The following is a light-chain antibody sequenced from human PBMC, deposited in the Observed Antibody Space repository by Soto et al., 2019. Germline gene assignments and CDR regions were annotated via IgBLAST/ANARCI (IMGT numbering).Light chain of an antibody. CDR1: NSVINY. CDR2: EVT. J-gene: IGLJ1*01. Sequence: QSALTQPASVSGAPGQSITISCTGTNSVINYVSWHQQHPGKAPKLLIYEVTYRSSGVSHRFSGSKSGNTASLTISGLQAEDEADYYCSSSTSTNTFVFGTGTKLTVL. V-gene: IGLV2-14*01. CDR3: SSSTSTNTFV.